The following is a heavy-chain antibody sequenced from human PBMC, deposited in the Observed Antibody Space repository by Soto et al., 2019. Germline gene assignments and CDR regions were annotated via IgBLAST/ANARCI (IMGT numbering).Heavy chain of an antibody. V-gene: IGHV1-18*01. Sequence: ASVKVSCKASGYTFTSYGISWVRQAPGQGLEWMGWISAYNGNTNYAQKLQGRVTMTTDTSTSTAYMELRSLRSDDTAVYYCAKDRVLFLEWSPKTPDSWGQETLLTVSS. D-gene: IGHD3-3*01. CDR1: GYTFTSYG. CDR2: ISAYNGNT. CDR3: AKDRVLFLEWSPKTPDS. J-gene: IGHJ5*01.